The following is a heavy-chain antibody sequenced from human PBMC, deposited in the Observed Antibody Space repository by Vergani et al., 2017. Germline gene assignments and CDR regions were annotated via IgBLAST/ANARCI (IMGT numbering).Heavy chain of an antibody. CDR2: IWFAGSNK. D-gene: IGHD6-13*01. V-gene: IGHV3-33*01. Sequence: QVQLVESGGGVVQPGRSLRLSCAASEFTFSNYGMHWVRQAPGKGLEWVAVIWFAGSNKYYADSLKGRFTISRDNSTNTLYLQMNSLRAEDTAIYYSARGPYWREAGVPHFDYWGQGTLVTVSS. CDR1: EFTFSNYG. J-gene: IGHJ4*02. CDR3: ARGPYWREAGVPHFDY.